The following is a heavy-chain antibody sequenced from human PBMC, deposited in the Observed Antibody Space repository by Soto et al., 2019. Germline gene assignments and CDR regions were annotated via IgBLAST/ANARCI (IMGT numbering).Heavy chain of an antibody. CDR3: AKGGARIGRTYNTLGYYGMDV. V-gene: IGHV1-69*13. CDR2: IIPMVGTV. J-gene: IGHJ6*02. Sequence: ASVKVSCKASGGSFANYVINWVRQAPGQGLEYMGGIIPMVGTVNYAQNFQGRITINADESTNTAYMELRSLRSEDTALYYCAKGGARIGRTYNTLGYYGMDVWGQGTTVTVSS. CDR1: GGSFANYV. D-gene: IGHD1-20*01.